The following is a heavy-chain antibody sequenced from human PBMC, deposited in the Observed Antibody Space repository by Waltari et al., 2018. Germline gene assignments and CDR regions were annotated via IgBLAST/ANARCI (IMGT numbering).Heavy chain of an antibody. CDR3: ARDLPDGLRSRDGAFEI. V-gene: IGHV1-69*14. CDR2: FFPIFGTA. D-gene: IGHD4-17*01. CDR1: GGTFSSFA. Sequence: QVQLVQSGAEVKKPGSSVKVSCKASGGTFSSFAISWVPQAPGQGLEWMGRFFPIFGTANYAQKFQGRVTITADKSTSTAYMELSSLRSEDTAVYYCARDLPDGLRSRDGAFEIWGQGTMVTVAS. J-gene: IGHJ3*02.